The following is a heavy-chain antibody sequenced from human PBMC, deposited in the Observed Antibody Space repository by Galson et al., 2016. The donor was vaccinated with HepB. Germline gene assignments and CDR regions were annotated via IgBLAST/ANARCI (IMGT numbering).Heavy chain of an antibody. CDR3: AKVGTTYYDILTGAGDAFDI. J-gene: IGHJ3*02. CDR1: GVSIRSHY. CDR2: THISGIS. Sequence: SETLSLTCTVSGVSIRSHYWSWIRQPAGKGLEWIGRTHISGISNYNPSLASRLSMSINTTESQFSLHLNSVTAADTAVYYCAKVGTTYYDILTGAGDAFDIWGQGTMVTVS. D-gene: IGHD3-9*01. V-gene: IGHV4-4*07.